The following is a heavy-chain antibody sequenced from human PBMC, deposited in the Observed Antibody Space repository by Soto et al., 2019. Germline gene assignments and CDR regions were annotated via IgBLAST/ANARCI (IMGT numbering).Heavy chain of an antibody. J-gene: IGHJ5*02. CDR2: MNPNSGNT. D-gene: IGHD6-6*01. CDR3: ARGGLTIAARPFSWFDP. CDR1: GYTFTSYD. Sequence: ASVKVSCKASGYTFTSYDINWVRQATGQGLEWMGWMNPNSGNTDYAQKFQGRVTMTRNTSISTAYMELSGLRSEDTAVYYCARGGLTIAARPFSWFDPWGQGTLVTVSS. V-gene: IGHV1-8*01.